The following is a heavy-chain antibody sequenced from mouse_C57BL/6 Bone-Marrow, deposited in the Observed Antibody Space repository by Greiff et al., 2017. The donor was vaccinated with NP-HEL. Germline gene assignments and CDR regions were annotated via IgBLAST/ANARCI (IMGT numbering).Heavy chain of an antibody. CDR2: IRSKSNNYAT. Sequence: EVMLVESGGGLVQPKGSLKLSCAASGFRFNTYAMNWVRQAPGKGLDWVARIRSKSNNYATYYADSVKDRFTISRDDAESMLYLQMNNLKTEETAMYYGVRHGVYSNYWFAYWGQGTLVTVSA. CDR3: VRHGVYSNYWFAY. D-gene: IGHD2-5*01. CDR1: GFRFNTYA. V-gene: IGHV10-1*01. J-gene: IGHJ3*01.